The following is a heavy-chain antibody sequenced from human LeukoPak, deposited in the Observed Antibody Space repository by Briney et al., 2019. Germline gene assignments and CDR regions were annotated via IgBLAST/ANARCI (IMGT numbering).Heavy chain of an antibody. CDR1: GGTFSSYA. V-gene: IGHV1-69*04. CDR3: ARASGSYYSYYYYYYGMDV. Sequence: GPSVKVSCKASGGTFSSYAISWVRQAPGQGREWMGRIIPILGIANYAQKFQGRVTITADKSTSTAYMELSSLRSEDTAVYYCARASGSYYSYYYYYYGMDVWGQGTTVTVSS. CDR2: IIPILGIA. J-gene: IGHJ6*02. D-gene: IGHD3-10*01.